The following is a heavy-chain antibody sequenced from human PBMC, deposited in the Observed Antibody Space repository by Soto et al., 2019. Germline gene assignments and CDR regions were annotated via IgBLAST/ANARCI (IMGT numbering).Heavy chain of an antibody. Sequence: EVQLVESGGGLVQPGGSLRLSCAASGFTFSSYWMSWVSQAPGKGLEWVANIKQDGSEKYYVDSLKGRFTISRDNDKNYLYLQMNSLRAEDADVYYCARDALGDSGYDSFDYWGQGTLVTVSS. CDR2: IKQDGSEK. V-gene: IGHV3-7*01. J-gene: IGHJ4*02. CDR3: ARDALGDSGYDSFDY. D-gene: IGHD5-12*01. CDR1: GFTFSSYW.